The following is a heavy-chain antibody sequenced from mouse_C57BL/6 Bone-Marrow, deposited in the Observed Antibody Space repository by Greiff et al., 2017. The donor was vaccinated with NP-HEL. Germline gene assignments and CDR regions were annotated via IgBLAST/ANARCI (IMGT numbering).Heavy chain of an antibody. CDR3: VRDDGITTVRDPWFAY. D-gene: IGHD1-1*01. CDR2: LRSKSSNYAP. CDR1: GFTFNTYA. J-gene: IGHJ3*01. V-gene: IGHV10-3*01. Sequence: EVQRVESGGGLVQPKGSLKLSCAASGFTFNTYAMHWVRQAPGKGLEWVARLRSKSSNYAPYYADSVKDRFTISGDDSQGMLYLQRNNLKAEDTAMYYSVRDDGITTVRDPWFAYWGQGTLVTVSA.